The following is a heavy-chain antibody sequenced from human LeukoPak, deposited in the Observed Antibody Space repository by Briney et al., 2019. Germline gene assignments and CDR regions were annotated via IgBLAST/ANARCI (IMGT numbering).Heavy chain of an antibody. D-gene: IGHD5-18*01. J-gene: IGHJ4*02. CDR2: ISGSGGST. Sequence: GGSLRLSCAASGLTFSSHWMSWVRQAPGKGLEWVSAISGSGGSTYYADSVKGRFTISRDNSKNTLYLQMNSLRAEDTAVYYCAKHVDTAMALDHWGQGTLVTVSS. CDR3: AKHVDTAMALDH. CDR1: GLTFSSHW. V-gene: IGHV3-23*01.